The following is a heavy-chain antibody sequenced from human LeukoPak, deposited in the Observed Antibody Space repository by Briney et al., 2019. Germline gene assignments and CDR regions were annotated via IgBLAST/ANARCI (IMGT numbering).Heavy chain of an antibody. J-gene: IGHJ4*02. CDR2: ISSSSSYI. CDR1: EFTFSSYS. CDR3: ARPLSWFGELFGY. D-gene: IGHD3-10*01. V-gene: IGHV3-21*01. Sequence: GGSLRLSCAASEFTFSSYSMNWVRQAPGKGLEWVSSISSSSSYIYYADSVKGRFTISRDNAKNSLYLQMNSLRAEDTAVYYCARPLSWFGELFGYWGQGTLVTVSS.